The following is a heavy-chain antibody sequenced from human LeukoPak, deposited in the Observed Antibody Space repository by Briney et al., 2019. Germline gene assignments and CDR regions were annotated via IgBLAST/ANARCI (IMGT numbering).Heavy chain of an antibody. CDR3: ARDLDSSSWYILWFDP. J-gene: IGHJ5*02. CDR1: GFIFSNYA. D-gene: IGHD6-13*01. CDR2: ISYDGSNK. V-gene: IGHV3-30-3*01. Sequence: PGGSLRLSCAASGFIFSNYAMHWVRQAPGKGLEWVAVISYDGSNKYYADSVKGRFTISRDNSKNTLFLQMNSLRTEGTAVYYCARDLDSSSWYILWFDPWGQGTLVTVS.